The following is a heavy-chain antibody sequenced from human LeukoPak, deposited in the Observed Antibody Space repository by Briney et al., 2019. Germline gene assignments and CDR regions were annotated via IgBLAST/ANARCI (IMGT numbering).Heavy chain of an antibody. D-gene: IGHD3-10*01. J-gene: IGHJ4*02. CDR1: GFTFSSYW. CDR2: IDSDGSRT. Sequence: PGGSLRLSCAVSGFTFSSYWMHWVRQAPGKGLVWVSRIDSDGSRTSYAAAVKGRFTISRDNSKNTLYLQMNSLRAEDTAVYYCARERTPLLLWFGESLRYWGQGTLVTVSS. CDR3: ARERTPLLLWFGESLRY. V-gene: IGHV3-74*01.